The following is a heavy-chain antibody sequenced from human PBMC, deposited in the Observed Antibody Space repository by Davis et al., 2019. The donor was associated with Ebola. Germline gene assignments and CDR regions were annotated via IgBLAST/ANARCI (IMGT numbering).Heavy chain of an antibody. D-gene: IGHD3-10*01. CDR3: VRGWFRSGMDV. V-gene: IGHV6-1*01. Sequence: HSQTLSLTCAIPGDTVSGGSGAWNWIRQSPSRGLEWLGRTYYSSKWYNDYAASVESRITVNPDTSKNQFSLLLSSVTPEDTAIYYCVRGWFRSGMDVWGQGTTVTVSS. CDR1: GDTVSGGSGA. CDR2: TYYSSKWYN. J-gene: IGHJ6*02.